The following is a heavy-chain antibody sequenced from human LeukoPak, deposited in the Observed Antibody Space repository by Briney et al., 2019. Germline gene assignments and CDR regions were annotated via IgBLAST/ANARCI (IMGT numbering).Heavy chain of an antibody. V-gene: IGHV4-31*03. CDR1: GGSISSGGYY. CDR2: IYHSGNT. J-gene: IGHJ3*02. Sequence: SETLSLTCTVSGGSISSGGYYWCWIRQHPGKGLEWIGNIYHSGNTYYNPSLKSRVTMSVDASKNQFSLKLTSVTTADTAVYYCAREGHYYASGGGAFDIWGQGTAITVSS. D-gene: IGHD3-10*01. CDR3: AREGHYYASGGGAFDI.